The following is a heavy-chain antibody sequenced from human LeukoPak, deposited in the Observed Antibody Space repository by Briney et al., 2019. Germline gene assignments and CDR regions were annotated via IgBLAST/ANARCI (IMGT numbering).Heavy chain of an antibody. J-gene: IGHJ4*01. CDR3: AGRGLSTGWTFDY. CDR2: IHTSGST. V-gene: IGHV4-4*07. CDR1: GGSISTYY. D-gene: IGHD6-19*01. Sequence: SETLSLTCSVSGGSISTYYWSWIRQPAGKELEWIAQIHTSGSTNFNPSLKSRVSISMDTPNNQFSLMISSVTAADTAIYYCAGRGLSTGWTFDYWGHGTLVTVSS.